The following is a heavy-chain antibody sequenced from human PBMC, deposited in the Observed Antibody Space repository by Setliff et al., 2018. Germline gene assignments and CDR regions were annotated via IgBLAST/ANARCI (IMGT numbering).Heavy chain of an antibody. V-gene: IGHV1-46*01. J-gene: IGHJ3*02. D-gene: IGHD6-19*01. Sequence: ASVKVSCKASGGTFRTDGFNWVRQAPGQGLEWMGIINPGGGSASYAEKFRGRVTMTTDISTSTAYMEMRTLRSDDKAVFYCARRPIALAGYRKGAFDIWGQGTVVTVSS. CDR1: GGTFRTDG. CDR2: INPGGGSA. CDR3: ARRPIALAGYRKGAFDI.